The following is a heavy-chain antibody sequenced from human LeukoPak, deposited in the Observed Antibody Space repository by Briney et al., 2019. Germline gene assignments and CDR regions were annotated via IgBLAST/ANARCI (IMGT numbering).Heavy chain of an antibody. CDR3: ARERWDYYDSSGYYND. CDR2: IYSGGST. J-gene: IGHJ4*02. D-gene: IGHD3-22*01. CDR1: GLTVSSNY. V-gene: IGHV3-53*01. Sequence: GGSLRLSCAASGLTVSSNYMSWVRQAPGKGLEWVSVIYSGGSTYYADSVKGRFTISRDNSKNTLYLQMNSLRAEDTAVYYCARERWDYYDSSGYYNDWGQGTLVTVSS.